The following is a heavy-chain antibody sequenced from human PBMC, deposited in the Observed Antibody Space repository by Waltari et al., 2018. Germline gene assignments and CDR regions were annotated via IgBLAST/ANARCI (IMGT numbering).Heavy chain of an antibody. Sequence: EVQLVESGGGLIQPGGSLRLSCAASGFTVRTTYLNWVRQAPGQGLEWVSVISRDGTHYADSVKGRFTISRDNSKNTVYLQMNTLRAEDTALYYCARDVTGYYYFDLWGRGTLVTVSS. J-gene: IGHJ2*01. CDR2: ISRDGT. CDR1: GFTVRTTY. CDR3: ARDVTGYYYFDL. V-gene: IGHV3-53*01. D-gene: IGHD3-16*01.